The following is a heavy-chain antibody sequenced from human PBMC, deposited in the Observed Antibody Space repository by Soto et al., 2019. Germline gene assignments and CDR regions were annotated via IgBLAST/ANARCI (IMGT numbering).Heavy chain of an antibody. CDR1: GFTLSSYG. CDR2: ISYDGRNK. Sequence: QVQLVESGGGVVQHGRSLRLSCAASGFTLSSYGMHWVRQAPGKVLEWVAVISYDGRNKYYADSVKGRFTISRDNSKNTLYLQMNSLRAEDTAVYYCAYSSSWYYFDYWGQGTLVTVSS. V-gene: IGHV3-30*03. J-gene: IGHJ4*02. CDR3: AYSSSWYYFDY. D-gene: IGHD6-13*01.